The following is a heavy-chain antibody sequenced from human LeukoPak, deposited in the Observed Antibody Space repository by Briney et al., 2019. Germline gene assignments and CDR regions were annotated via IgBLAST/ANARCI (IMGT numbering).Heavy chain of an antibody. J-gene: IGHJ5*02. V-gene: IGHV3-66*02. CDR1: GFSVSNHY. D-gene: IGHD5-24*01. CDR3: ARDGAGIESWVELDP. CDR2: IWADGTT. Sequence: GGSLRLSCAASGFSVSNHYTAWVRQAPGRRLEWVSFIWADGTTFYTDSVRGRFTVSRDQFKNTLYLQMSSLRPDDTALYYCARDGAGIESWVELDPWGQGTQVTVSA.